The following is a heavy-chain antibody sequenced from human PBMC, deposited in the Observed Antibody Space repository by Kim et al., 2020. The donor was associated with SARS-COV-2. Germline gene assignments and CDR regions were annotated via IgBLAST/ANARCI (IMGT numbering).Heavy chain of an antibody. CDR2: IHFRSKWFN. CDR1: GDSVSSDSAT. Sequence: SQTLSLTCGISGDSVSSDSATWNWIRQSPSRGLEWLGRIHFRSKWFNDYAESVKSRITIIPDTSKNKLSLQLISVTPDDTAVYYCTRDRFMTTSFMDVWGQGTTVTVSS. V-gene: IGHV6-1*01. D-gene: IGHD3-16*01. J-gene: IGHJ6*02. CDR3: TRDRFMTTSFMDV.